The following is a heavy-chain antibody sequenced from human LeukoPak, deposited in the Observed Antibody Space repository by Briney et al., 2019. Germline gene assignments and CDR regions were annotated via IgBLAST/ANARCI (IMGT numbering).Heavy chain of an antibody. V-gene: IGHV3-30-3*01. D-gene: IGHD3-22*01. Sequence: PGGSLRLSCAASGFTFSSYAMSWVRQAPGKGLEWVAVISYDGSNKYYADSVKGRFTISRDNSKNTLYLQMNSLRAEDTAVYYCARPVTYYYDSSGRWFDPWGQGTLVTVSS. CDR2: ISYDGSNK. CDR3: ARPVTYYYDSSGRWFDP. CDR1: GFTFSSYA. J-gene: IGHJ5*02.